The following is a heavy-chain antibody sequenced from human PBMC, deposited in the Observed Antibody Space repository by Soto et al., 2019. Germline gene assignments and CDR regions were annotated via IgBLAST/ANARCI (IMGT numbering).Heavy chain of an antibody. V-gene: IGHV5-51*01. CDR3: XSPNPLFITRTTHAFDI. D-gene: IGHD1-7*01. Sequence: LGESLKISCKGSGYSFTIYWIGWVRQMPGKGLEWMGIIYPGDSDTRYSPSFQGQVTISADKSISTAYLQWSSLKASDTAMYYCXSPNPLFITRTTHAFDIWGQGTMVTVSS. CDR2: IYPGDSDT. CDR1: GYSFTIYW. J-gene: IGHJ3*02.